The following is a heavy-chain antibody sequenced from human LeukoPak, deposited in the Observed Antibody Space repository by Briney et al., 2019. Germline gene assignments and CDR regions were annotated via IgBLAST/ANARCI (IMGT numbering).Heavy chain of an antibody. CDR3: ARAAYYYDGSGYYLGD. CDR1: GYTFTDYY. CDR2: INPNSGGT. J-gene: IGHJ4*02. D-gene: IGHD3-22*01. V-gene: IGHV1-2*06. Sequence: ASVRVSCKASGYTFTDYYMHWVRQAPGQGLEWMGRINPNSGGTNYAQKFQARVTMTRDTSISTAYMELSRLRSDDTALYYCARAAYYYDGSGYYLGDWGQGTLVTVSS.